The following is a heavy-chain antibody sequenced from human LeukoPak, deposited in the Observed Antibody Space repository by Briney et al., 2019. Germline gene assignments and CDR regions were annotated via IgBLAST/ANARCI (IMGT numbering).Heavy chain of an antibody. V-gene: IGHV3-13*01. CDR2: IGTVDDT. Sequence: PGGSLRLSCAASGFTFSTYDMHWVRQVTGKGLEWVSAIGTVDDTYYLGSVKGRFTISRDNAKNPLYLQMNSLRAEDTAVYYCARASSSSDDYWGQGTLVTVSS. CDR3: ARASSSSDDY. CDR1: GFTFSTYD. J-gene: IGHJ4*02. D-gene: IGHD6-6*01.